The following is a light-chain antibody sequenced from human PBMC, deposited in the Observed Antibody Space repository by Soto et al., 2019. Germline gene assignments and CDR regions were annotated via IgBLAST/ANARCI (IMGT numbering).Light chain of an antibody. CDR3: QKYDSAPLT. V-gene: IGKV1-27*01. CDR2: GAS. CDR1: QGFSNS. Sequence: DIQMTQSPSSLTASIGDRVTISCRASQGFSNSLAWYQQKPGKVPTLLIYGASIFQSGVPSRFSGSGSGTEFTLTISCLQPEDVATYFCQKYDSAPLTFGGGTKVEIK. J-gene: IGKJ4*01.